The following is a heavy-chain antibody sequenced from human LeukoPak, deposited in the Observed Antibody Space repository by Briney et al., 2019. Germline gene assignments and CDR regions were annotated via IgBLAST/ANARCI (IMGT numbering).Heavy chain of an antibody. V-gene: IGHV3-48*03. D-gene: IGHD3-10*01. CDR2: ISKSGSTT. J-gene: IGHJ4*02. CDR1: GFTFSSYE. Sequence: GGSLRLSCAASGFTFSSYEMNWVRQAPGKGLEWVSYISKSGSTTYYAGSVKGRFTISRDNAKTSLYLQMNSLRAEDTAVYYCARGSRVWFGELLFDYWGQGTLVTVSS. CDR3: ARGSRVWFGELLFDY.